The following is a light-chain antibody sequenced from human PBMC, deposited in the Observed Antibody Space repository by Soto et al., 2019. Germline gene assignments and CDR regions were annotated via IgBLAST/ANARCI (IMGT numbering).Light chain of an antibody. CDR2: GAS. CDR3: QQYNNWPPWT. V-gene: IGKV3-15*01. CDR1: QSVSSN. J-gene: IGKJ1*01. Sequence: EMVMTQSPATLSVSPGERSTLSCRASQSVSSNLALYQQKPGQAPRLLIYGASTRATGIPARFSGSGSGTEFTLTIRSLQSEDFAVYYCQQYNNWPPWTCGQGNTGDIK.